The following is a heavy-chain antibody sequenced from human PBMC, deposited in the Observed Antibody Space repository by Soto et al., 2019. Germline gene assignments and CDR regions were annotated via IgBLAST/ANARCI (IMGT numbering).Heavy chain of an antibody. D-gene: IGHD4-4*01. V-gene: IGHV4-59*12. J-gene: IGHJ5*02. Sequence: SETLSLTCTVSGGSISSYYWSWIRQPPGKGLEWIGYIYYSGSTNYNPSLKSRVTISVDTSKNTLYLDMNSLRAEDTAVYYCAKSLDIHYKNWFDPWGQGTLVTVSS. CDR3: AKSLDIHYKNWFDP. CDR2: IYYSGST. CDR1: GGSISSYY.